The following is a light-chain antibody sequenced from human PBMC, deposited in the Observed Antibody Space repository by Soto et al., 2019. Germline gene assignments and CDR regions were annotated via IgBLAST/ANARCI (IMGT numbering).Light chain of an antibody. Sequence: DIQMTQSPSTLSASVGDRVTITCRASQSISSWLAWYQQKPGKAPKLLIYDASSLESGVPSRFSGSGSGTEFTLTISSLQPDDFATYYCQQYDSGSYTFGQGTKLDIK. V-gene: IGKV1-5*01. CDR1: QSISSW. CDR3: QQYDSGSYT. J-gene: IGKJ2*01. CDR2: DAS.